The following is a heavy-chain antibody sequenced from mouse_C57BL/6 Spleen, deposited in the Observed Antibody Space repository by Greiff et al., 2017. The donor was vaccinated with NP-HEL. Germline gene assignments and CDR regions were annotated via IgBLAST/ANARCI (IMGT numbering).Heavy chain of an antibody. D-gene: IGHD1-1*01. J-gene: IGHJ1*03. CDR3: ARDENDYGSSPWYFDV. Sequence: EVMLVESGGGLVKPGGSLKLSCAASGFTFSSYAMSWVRQTPEKRLEWVATISDGGSYTYYPDNVKGRFTISRDNAKNNLYLQMSHLKSEDTAMYYCARDENDYGSSPWYFDVWGTGTTVTVSS. CDR1: GFTFSSYA. CDR2: ISDGGSYT. V-gene: IGHV5-4*01.